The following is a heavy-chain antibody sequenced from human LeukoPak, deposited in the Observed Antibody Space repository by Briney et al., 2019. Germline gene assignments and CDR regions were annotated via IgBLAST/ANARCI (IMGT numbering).Heavy chain of an antibody. V-gene: IGHV3-23*01. CDR2: ISGSGGST. CDR3: AKGMGAAAIPGPADY. D-gene: IGHD2-2*01. CDR1: GFPFSSYA. J-gene: IGHJ4*02. Sequence: GGSLRLSCAASGFPFSSYAMSWVRQATGKGLEWVSAISGSGGSTYYADSVKGRFTISRDNSKNTLYLQMNSLRAEDTAVYYCAKGMGAAAIPGPADYWGQGTLVTVSS.